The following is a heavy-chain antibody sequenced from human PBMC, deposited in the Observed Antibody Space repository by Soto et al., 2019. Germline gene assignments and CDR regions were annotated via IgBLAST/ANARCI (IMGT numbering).Heavy chain of an antibody. Sequence: QVQLVQSGAEVRKPGASVRVSCKATGYSFTRHDINWLRQAAGQGLEWMGWMNPHSGNAVYGQKFQGRVSMTRKPSITTAYIGVTSLKSEDTAVYFCARGAYCSYPQWVGPWVHGTRFTVSS. D-gene: IGHD1-26*01. CDR3: ARGAYCSYPQWVGP. CDR2: MNPHSGNA. CDR1: GYSFTRHD. V-gene: IGHV1-8*01. J-gene: IGHJ5*02.